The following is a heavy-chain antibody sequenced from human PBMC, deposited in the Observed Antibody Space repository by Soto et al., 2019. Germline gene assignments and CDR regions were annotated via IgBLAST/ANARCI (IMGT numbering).Heavy chain of an antibody. CDR3: ARREYYYDSSGPPHLSYGMDV. Sequence: GASVKVSCKASGGTFSSYAISWVRQAPGQGLEWMGGIIPIFGTANYAQKFQGRVTITADESTSTAYMELSSLRSEDTAVYYCARREYYYDSSGPPHLSYGMDVWGQGTTVTVYS. V-gene: IGHV1-69*13. CDR2: IIPIFGTA. J-gene: IGHJ6*02. CDR1: GGTFSSYA. D-gene: IGHD3-22*01.